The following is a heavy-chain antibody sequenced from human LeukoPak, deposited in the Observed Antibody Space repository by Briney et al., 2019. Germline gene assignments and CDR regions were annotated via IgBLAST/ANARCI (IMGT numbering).Heavy chain of an antibody. CDR1: GFTFSTYA. J-gene: IGHJ4*02. Sequence: GGSLRLSCAASGFTFSTYAMTWVRQAPGKGLEWVSGISATSGSTFYADSVQGRFTIYRDNSKNTLYLQMNSLRAEDTTVYYCAKQGYSSSWAPRALDYWGQGTLVTVSS. CDR3: AKQGYSSSWAPRALDY. V-gene: IGHV3-23*01. D-gene: IGHD6-13*01. CDR2: ISATSGST.